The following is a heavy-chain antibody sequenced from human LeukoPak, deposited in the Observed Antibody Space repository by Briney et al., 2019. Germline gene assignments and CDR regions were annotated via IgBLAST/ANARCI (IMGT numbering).Heavy chain of an antibody. CDR2: ITPYNGNT. V-gene: IGHV1-18*01. D-gene: IGHD3-10*01. Sequence: ASVKVSCRASGYTFTNYDITWIRQAPGQGLEWMGYITPYNGNTNYAQKLQGRVTMTTDTSTSTVYMELRSLRSEDTAVYYCARDLGEYYFDYWGQGTLVTVSS. CDR1: GYTFTNYD. J-gene: IGHJ4*02. CDR3: ARDLGEYYFDY.